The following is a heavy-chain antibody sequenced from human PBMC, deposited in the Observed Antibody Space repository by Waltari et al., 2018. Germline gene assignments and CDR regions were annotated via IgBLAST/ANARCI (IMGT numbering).Heavy chain of an antibody. CDR2: IYSSGST. V-gene: IGHV3-66*02. CDR1: GITVGTNY. CDR3: ARDPPGVAAAGPGRG. D-gene: IGHD6-25*01. J-gene: IGHJ4*02. Sequence: EVQLVESGGGLVPPGGSLRLSCAASGITVGTNYMSWVRQAPGKGLELISLIYSSGSTYYADSVKGRFTISRDNSKNTLYLQMNSLRSEDTAVYFCARDPPGVAAAGPGRGWGQGTLVTVSS.